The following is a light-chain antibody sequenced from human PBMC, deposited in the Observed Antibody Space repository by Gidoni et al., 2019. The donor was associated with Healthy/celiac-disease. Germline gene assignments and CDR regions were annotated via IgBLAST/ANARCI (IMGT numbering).Light chain of an antibody. Sequence: IQFTQSPSSLSASVGDRVTITCRARQGIRRYLAWYQQKPGKAPKHLIYAASTLQSGVPSRFSSSRSATEFTLTISSLQPEDFATDYYQQLDSYPFTFGPGTKVDIK. CDR1: QGIRRY. J-gene: IGKJ3*01. V-gene: IGKV1-9*01. CDR3: QQLDSYPFT. CDR2: AAS.